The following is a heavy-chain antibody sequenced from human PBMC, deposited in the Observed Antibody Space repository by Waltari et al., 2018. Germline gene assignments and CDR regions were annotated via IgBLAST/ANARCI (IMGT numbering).Heavy chain of an antibody. CDR2: VSGSGDTT. Sequence: LLESGGGLVQPGGSLRLSCVASGFTFSSYGMSWVRQGAGKGLDWVSSVSGSGDTTDYADSVKGRFTISRDNSKNTFYLQMNSLRCDYTAVYYCAKDREGVSLTLYYFDHWSQGALVTVSS. V-gene: IGHV3-23*01. CDR1: GFTFSSYG. CDR3: AKDREGVSLTLYYFDH. J-gene: IGHJ4*02.